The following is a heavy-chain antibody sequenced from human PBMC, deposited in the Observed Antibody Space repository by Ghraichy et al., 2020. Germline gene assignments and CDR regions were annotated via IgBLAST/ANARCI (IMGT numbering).Heavy chain of an antibody. CDR2: ISDSGIDT. J-gene: IGHJ6*02. CDR1: GFTFSSYA. Sequence: GGSLRLSCAASGFTFSSYAMRWVRQAPGKGPEWVSSISDSGIDTFYAASVKGRFTISRDNSKGTLFLQMNSLRAEDTAEYYCARILTGTKAMDVWGQGTTVTVSS. D-gene: IGHD1-7*01. CDR3: ARILTGTKAMDV. V-gene: IGHV3-23*01.